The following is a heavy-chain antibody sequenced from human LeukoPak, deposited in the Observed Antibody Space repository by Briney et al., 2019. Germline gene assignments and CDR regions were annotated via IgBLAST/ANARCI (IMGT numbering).Heavy chain of an antibody. CDR3: ARDHHRRLYDSQARDAFDI. CDR1: GFTFSSYS. V-gene: IGHV3-48*01. D-gene: IGHD3-22*01. J-gene: IGHJ3*02. CDR2: ISSSSSTM. Sequence: PGGSLRLSCAASGFTFSSYSMNWVRQAPGKGLEWVSYISSSSSTMYYADSVKGRFSISRDNAKKSLYLQMNSLRAEDTAVYYCARDHHRRLYDSQARDAFDIWGQGTMATASS.